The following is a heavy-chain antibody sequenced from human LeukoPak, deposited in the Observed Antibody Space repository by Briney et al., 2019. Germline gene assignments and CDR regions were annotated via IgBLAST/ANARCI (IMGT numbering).Heavy chain of an antibody. V-gene: IGHV4-31*03. CDR3: ARDSLRLGELPPLGPNWYFDL. J-gene: IGHJ2*01. CDR1: GGSISSGGYY. Sequence: TLSLTCTVSGGSISSGGYYWSWIRQHPGKGLEWIGYIYYSGSTYYNPSLKSRVTISVDTSKNQFSLKLSSVTAADTAVYYCARDSLRLGELPPLGPNWYFDLWGRGTLVTVSS. CDR2: IYYSGST. D-gene: IGHD3-16*01.